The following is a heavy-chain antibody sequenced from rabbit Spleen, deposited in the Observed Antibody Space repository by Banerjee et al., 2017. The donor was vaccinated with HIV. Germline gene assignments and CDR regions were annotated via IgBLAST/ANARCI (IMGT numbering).Heavy chain of an antibody. V-gene: IGHV1S45*01. J-gene: IGHJ6*01. Sequence: QEQLVESGGGLVQPEGSLTLTCTASGVSFSGDSYMCWVRQAPGKGLEWIVCIDIGSSGFTYFASWAKGRFTISKTSSTTVTLQMTSLTAADTATYFCARDSGSSFSSYGMDLWGPGTLVTVS. CDR3: ARDSGSSFSSYGMDL. CDR2: IDIGSSGFT. D-gene: IGHD8-1*01. CDR1: GVSFSGDSY.